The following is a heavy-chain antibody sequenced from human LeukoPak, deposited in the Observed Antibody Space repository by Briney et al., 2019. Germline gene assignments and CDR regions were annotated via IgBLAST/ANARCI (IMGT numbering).Heavy chain of an antibody. CDR2: INRDGSEK. CDR1: GFTFSNFW. J-gene: IGHJ6*02. Sequence: PGGSLRLSCAASGFTFSNFWMSWVRQAPGKGLEWVANINRDGSEKNYVDSVKGRFTISRDNAKNSLYLQMNSLRAEDTAVYYCARGRYYDSSTYSEYSGMDVWGQGTTVTVSS. CDR3: ARGRYYDSSTYSEYSGMDV. V-gene: IGHV3-7*01. D-gene: IGHD3-22*01.